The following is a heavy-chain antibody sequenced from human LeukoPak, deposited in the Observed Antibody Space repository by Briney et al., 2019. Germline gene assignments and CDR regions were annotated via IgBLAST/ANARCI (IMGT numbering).Heavy chain of an antibody. J-gene: IGHJ4*02. Sequence: ASVKVSCKASGYTFTGCYIHWVRQAPGQGLQWMGYIFPNSGAAKYAQKFQGRVTMTTDTSISTAYMELRRLRSDDTAVYYCGSLLSNGPFDYWGQGSLVAVSS. CDR2: IFPNSGAA. CDR1: GYTFTGCY. CDR3: GSLLSNGPFDY. V-gene: IGHV1-2*02.